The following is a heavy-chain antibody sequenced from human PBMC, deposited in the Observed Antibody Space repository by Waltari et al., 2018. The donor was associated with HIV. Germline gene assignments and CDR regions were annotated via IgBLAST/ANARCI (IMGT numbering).Heavy chain of an antibody. Sequence: QVQLVESGGGVVQPGRSLRLSCAASGCTFSTYGMHWVRQAPGKGLEWVAVIWNDGTNKYYADSVKGRFTISRDNSKKTLYLQMNSLRAEDAAVYYCARDNQAADGGLDCWGQGTLVTVSS. D-gene: IGHD6-13*01. CDR3: ARDNQAADGGLDC. CDR2: IWNDGTNK. CDR1: GCTFSTYG. V-gene: IGHV3-33*01. J-gene: IGHJ4*02.